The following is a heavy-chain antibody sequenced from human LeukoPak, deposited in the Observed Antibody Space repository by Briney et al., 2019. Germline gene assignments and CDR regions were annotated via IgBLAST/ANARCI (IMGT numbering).Heavy chain of an antibody. CDR1: GFTFSSYA. V-gene: IGHV3-30-3*01. CDR3: ARGHQEPYDSSGQYYFDY. Sequence: GGSLRLSCAASGFTFSSYAMHWVRQAPGKGLEWVAVISYDGSNKYYADSVKGRFTISRDNSKNTLYLQMSSLRAEDTAVYYCARGHQEPYDSSGQYYFDYWGQGTLVTVSS. D-gene: IGHD3-22*01. CDR2: ISYDGSNK. J-gene: IGHJ4*02.